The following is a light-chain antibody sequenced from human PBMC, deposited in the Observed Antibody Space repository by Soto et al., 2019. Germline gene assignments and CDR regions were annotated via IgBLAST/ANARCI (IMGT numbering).Light chain of an antibody. V-gene: IGKV1-9*01. Sequence: IQWAQSPSSLSASVGDRVTIACRASHGIISYLAWYQQKPGKAPKLLIYAASTLQSGVPSRFSGSGSGTEFTLTISSLQPDDFATYYCQHYNSYSEAFGQGTKVDIK. CDR1: HGIISY. J-gene: IGKJ1*01. CDR2: AAS. CDR3: QHYNSYSEA.